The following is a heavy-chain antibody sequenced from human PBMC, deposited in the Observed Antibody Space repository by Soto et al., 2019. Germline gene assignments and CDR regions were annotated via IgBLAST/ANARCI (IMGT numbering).Heavy chain of an antibody. V-gene: IGHV3-23*01. D-gene: IGHD4-17*01. CDR1: GFTFLNYA. CDR2: ITGSGVST. J-gene: IGHJ4*02. CDR3: AKDRYGDYGGIDY. Sequence: GGSLILYFSETGFTFLNYALIWVRQAPGKGLEWVSVITGSGVSTYYADSVKGRFTISRDTSKNTLFLQMNSLRAEDMAVYYCAKDRYGDYGGIDYWGQGT.